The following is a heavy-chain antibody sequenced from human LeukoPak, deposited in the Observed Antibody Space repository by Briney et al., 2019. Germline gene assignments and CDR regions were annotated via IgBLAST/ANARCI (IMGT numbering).Heavy chain of an antibody. CDR2: IYDSGST. V-gene: IGHV4-59*12. Sequence: SETLSLTCTVSGGSISSYYWSWIRQPPGKGLEWIGYIYDSGSTNYNPSLKSRVTISVDTSKNQFSLKLSSVTAADTAVYYCARESHYDILTGYYLAHYYYYMDVWGKGTTVTVSS. D-gene: IGHD3-9*01. CDR3: ARESHYDILTGYYLAHYYYYMDV. CDR1: GGSISSYY. J-gene: IGHJ6*03.